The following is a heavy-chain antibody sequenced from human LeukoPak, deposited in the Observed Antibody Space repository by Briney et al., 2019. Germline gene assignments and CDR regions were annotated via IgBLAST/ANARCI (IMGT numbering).Heavy chain of an antibody. CDR2: IYYSGST. D-gene: IGHD6-13*01. CDR3: ARRHSSSWTYFDY. CDR1: GGSISSSNYY. V-gene: IGHV4-39*01. J-gene: IGHJ4*02. Sequence: SETLSLTCTVSGGSISSSNYYWGWIRQPPGKGLEWIGTIYYSGSTYYNPSLKSRVTISVDTSKNQFSLKLSSVTAADTAVYYCARRHSSSWTYFDYWGQGTLVTVSS.